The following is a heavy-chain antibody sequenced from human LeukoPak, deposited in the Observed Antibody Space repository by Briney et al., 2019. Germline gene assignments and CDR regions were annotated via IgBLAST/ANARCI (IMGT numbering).Heavy chain of an antibody. Sequence: QPGGSLRLSCAASGFTFSTYWMSWVRQAPGKGLEWVANIKQDGSEKYYVDSVKGRFTISRDNAKNSLFLQMNSLRDEDTAVYSCARDGVRDGLYFDRWGQGTLVTVSS. CDR1: GFTFSTYW. V-gene: IGHV3-7*01. D-gene: IGHD5-24*01. CDR3: ARDGVRDGLYFDR. J-gene: IGHJ4*02. CDR2: IKQDGSEK.